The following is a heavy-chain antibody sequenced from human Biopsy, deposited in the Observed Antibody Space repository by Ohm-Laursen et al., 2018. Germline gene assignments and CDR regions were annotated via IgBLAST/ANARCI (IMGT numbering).Heavy chain of an antibody. CDR3: ARDRGSGWTDY. CDR2: IYYSGST. CDR1: GYSMSTYY. D-gene: IGHD6-19*01. J-gene: IGHJ4*02. Sequence: SDTLSLTCRVSGYSMSTYYWSWIRQSPGKGLEWIGHIYYSGSTNYNPSLQSRVVMSVDTSKNQFSLRLNSVTAADTATYYCARDRGSGWTDYWGQGTLVTVSS. V-gene: IGHV4-59*07.